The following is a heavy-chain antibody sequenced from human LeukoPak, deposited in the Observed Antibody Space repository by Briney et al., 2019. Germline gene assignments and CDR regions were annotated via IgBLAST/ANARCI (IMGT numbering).Heavy chain of an antibody. CDR1: GFTFSNYA. Sequence: GGSLRLSCAASGFTFSNYAMSWVRQAPGKGLEWVSAISDSGGSAYYADSVKGRFTISRDNSKNTLYLQMNSLRAKDTAVYYCAKDSTSVTTIYYFDYWGQGTLVTVSS. V-gene: IGHV3-23*01. CDR3: AKDSTSVTTIYYFDY. J-gene: IGHJ4*02. D-gene: IGHD4-17*01. CDR2: ISDSGGSA.